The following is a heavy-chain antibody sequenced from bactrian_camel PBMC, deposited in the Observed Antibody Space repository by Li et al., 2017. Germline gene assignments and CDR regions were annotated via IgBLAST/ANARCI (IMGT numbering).Heavy chain of an antibody. CDR3: AAGVGNWGAAPLGEAEYYY. Sequence: HVQLVESGGGSVQAGGSLRLSCEASTLDLAGRCVGWFRQVPGKEREWVAAINPVGNTRYSDSAKGRLTLSRDNDKNTLTLQIHTLKPEDTGMYYCAAGVGNWGAAPLGEAEYYYWGQGTQVTVS. J-gene: IGHJ4*01. CDR2: INPVGNT. CDR1: TLDLAGRC. V-gene: IGHV3S55*01. D-gene: IGHD3*01.